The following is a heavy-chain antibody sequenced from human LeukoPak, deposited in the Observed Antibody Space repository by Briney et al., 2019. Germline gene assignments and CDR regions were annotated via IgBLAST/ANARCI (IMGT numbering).Heavy chain of an antibody. Sequence: SVKVSCKASGGTLSSYAISGVRQAPGQGLEWRGGSIPIFGTANYAQKFQGRVTITTDDSTSTAYMELSSLRSEDTAVYYCAREYGSGSFGFDYWGQGTLVTVSS. CDR1: GGTLSSYA. CDR3: AREYGSGSFGFDY. J-gene: IGHJ4*02. V-gene: IGHV1-69*05. D-gene: IGHD3-10*01. CDR2: SIPIFGTA.